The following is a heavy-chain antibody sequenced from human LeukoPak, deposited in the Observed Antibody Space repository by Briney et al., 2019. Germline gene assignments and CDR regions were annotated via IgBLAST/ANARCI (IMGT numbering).Heavy chain of an antibody. V-gene: IGHV3-21*01. CDR3: ARVRWESAHDAFDI. Sequence: GGSLRLSCAASGFTFSSYSTNWVRQAPGKGLEWVSSISSSSSYIYYADSVKGRFTISRDNAKNSLYLQMNSLRAEDTAVYYCARVRWESAHDAFDIWGQGTMVTVSS. D-gene: IGHD4-23*01. CDR2: ISSSSSYI. J-gene: IGHJ3*02. CDR1: GFTFSSYS.